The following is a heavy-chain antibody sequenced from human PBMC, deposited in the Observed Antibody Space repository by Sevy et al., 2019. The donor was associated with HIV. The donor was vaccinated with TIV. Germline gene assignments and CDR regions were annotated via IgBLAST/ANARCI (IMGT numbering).Heavy chain of an antibody. Sequence: ASVKVSCKASGYTFTSYGISWVRQAPGQGLEWMGWISAYNGNTNYAQKLQGRVTMTTDTSTSTAYMELGSLRSDDTAVYYCAGGAQYCSGGSCYPIAPAGMDVWGQGTTVTVSS. CDR3: AGGAQYCSGGSCYPIAPAGMDV. V-gene: IGHV1-18*01. D-gene: IGHD2-15*01. CDR2: ISAYNGNT. J-gene: IGHJ6*02. CDR1: GYTFTSYG.